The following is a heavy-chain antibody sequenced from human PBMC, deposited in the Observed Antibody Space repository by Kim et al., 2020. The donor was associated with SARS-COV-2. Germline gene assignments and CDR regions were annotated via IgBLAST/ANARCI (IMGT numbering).Heavy chain of an antibody. J-gene: IGHJ6*02. D-gene: IGHD4-17*01. CDR1: GFTFSSYS. CDR2: ISSSSSYI. V-gene: IGHV3-21*01. Sequence: GGSLRLSCAASGFTFSSYSMNWVRQAPGKGLEWVSSISSSSSYIYYADSVKGRFTISRDNAKNSLYLQMNSLRAEDTAVYYCARALSSDYGARYYYYGMDVWGQGTTVTVSS. CDR3: ARALSSDYGARYYYYGMDV.